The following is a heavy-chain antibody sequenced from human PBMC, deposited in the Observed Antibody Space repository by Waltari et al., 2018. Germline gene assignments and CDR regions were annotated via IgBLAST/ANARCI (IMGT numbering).Heavy chain of an antibody. CDR3: ARENGGDCYFCT. Sequence: QVQLVESGGGVDQPGRSLRLACGAAGFTFSVYGLHWVRQAPGKGLEWVAVIWYDGSNKYYADSVKGRFTISRDNSKNTLYPQMNSLRAEDTAVYYCARENGGDCYFCTWGQGTLVTVSS. V-gene: IGHV3-33*01. J-gene: IGHJ4*02. D-gene: IGHD2-21*02. CDR2: IWYDGSNK. CDR1: GFTFSVYG.